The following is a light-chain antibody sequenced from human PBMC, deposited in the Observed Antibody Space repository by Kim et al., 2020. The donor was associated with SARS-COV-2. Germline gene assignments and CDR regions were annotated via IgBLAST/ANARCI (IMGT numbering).Light chain of an antibody. CDR3: QAWDSSVV. Sequence: SYELTQPPSVSVSPGQTASITCSGDKLGDKYACWYQQKPGQSPVLVIYQDSKRPSGIPERFSGSNSGNTATLTISGTQAMDEADYYCQAWDSSVVFGGGTQRNVL. CDR1: KLGDKY. CDR2: QDS. V-gene: IGLV3-1*01. J-gene: IGLJ2*01.